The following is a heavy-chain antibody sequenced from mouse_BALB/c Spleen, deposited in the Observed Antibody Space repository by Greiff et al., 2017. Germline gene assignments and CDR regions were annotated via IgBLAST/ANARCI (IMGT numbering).Heavy chain of an antibody. Sequence: EVQLQQSGPELMKPGASVKISCKASGYSFTSYYMHWVKQSHGKSLEWIGYIDPFNGGTSYNQKFKGKATLTVDKSSSTAYMHLSSLTSEDSAVYYCAREGITTANAMDYWGQGTSVTVSS. CDR1: GYSFTSYY. V-gene: IGHV1S135*01. CDR2: IDPFNGGT. J-gene: IGHJ4*01. D-gene: IGHD1-2*01. CDR3: AREGITTANAMDY.